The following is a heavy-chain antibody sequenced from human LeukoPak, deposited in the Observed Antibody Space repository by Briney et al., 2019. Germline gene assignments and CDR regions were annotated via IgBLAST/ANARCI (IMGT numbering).Heavy chain of an antibody. CDR2: ISSSSSYI. V-gene: IGHV3-21*01. D-gene: IGHD2-21*02. CDR3: ARPAYCGGNCYYFPDY. Sequence: GGSPRLSCAASGFTFSSYSMNWVRQAPGKGLEWVSSISSSSSYIYYADSVKGRFTISRDNAKNSLYLQMNSLRAEDTAVYYCARPAYCGGNCYYFPDYWGQGTLVTVSS. J-gene: IGHJ4*02. CDR1: GFTFSSYS.